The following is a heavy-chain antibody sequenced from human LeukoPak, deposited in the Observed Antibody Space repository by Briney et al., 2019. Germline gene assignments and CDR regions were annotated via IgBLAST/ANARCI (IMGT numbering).Heavy chain of an antibody. D-gene: IGHD2-15*01. J-gene: IGHJ6*02. V-gene: IGHV4-59*01. Sequence: SETLSLTCTVSGGSISSYYWSWIRQPPGKGLEWIGYIYYSGSTNCNPSLKSRVTISVDTSKNQFSLKLSSVTAADTAVYYCAVSAGSPWGMDVWGQGTTVTVSS. CDR1: GGSISSYY. CDR3: AVSAGSPWGMDV. CDR2: IYYSGST.